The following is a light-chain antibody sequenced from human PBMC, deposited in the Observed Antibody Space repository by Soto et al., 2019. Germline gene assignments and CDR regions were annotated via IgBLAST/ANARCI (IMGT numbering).Light chain of an antibody. Sequence: MMMTQSPATLSVSPGEIVTLSCRTRHSVNSHVAGYQQKPGQAPRLLLYGASTRATGIPVRFSVSGFGTEFTLSISRLQSEYFAGYYCQQYKNWPLFGQGTRLDIK. CDR1: HSVNSH. V-gene: IGKV3-15*01. CDR3: QQYKNWPL. CDR2: GAS. J-gene: IGKJ5*01.